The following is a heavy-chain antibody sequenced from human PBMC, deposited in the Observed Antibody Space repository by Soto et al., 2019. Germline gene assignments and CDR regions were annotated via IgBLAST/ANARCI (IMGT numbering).Heavy chain of an antibody. CDR2: ISSSSSYI. D-gene: IGHD6-19*01. J-gene: IGHJ6*03. CDR3: ARVGVAVAGTMIGFDYYYYYMDV. V-gene: IGHV3-21*01. Sequence: GGSLRLSCASSGFTFSSYSMNWVRQAPGKGLEWVSSISSSSSYIYYADSVKGRFTISRDNAKNSLYLQMNSLRAEDTAVYYCARVGVAVAGTMIGFDYYYYYMDVWGKGTTVTVSS. CDR1: GFTFSSYS.